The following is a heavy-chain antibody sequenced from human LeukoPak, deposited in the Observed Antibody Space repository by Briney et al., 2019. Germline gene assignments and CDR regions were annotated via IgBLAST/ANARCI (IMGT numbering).Heavy chain of an antibody. D-gene: IGHD3-22*01. J-gene: IGHJ4*02. Sequence: GGSLRLSCAASGFTFSSYSMNWVRQAPGKGLEWVSSISSSSSYIYYADSVKGRFTISRDNAKNSLYLQMNSLRAEDTAVYYCAMASSNYYDSSGYFAYWGQGTLVTVSS. CDR1: GFTFSSYS. CDR3: AMASSNYYDSSGYFAY. CDR2: ISSSSSYI. V-gene: IGHV3-21*01.